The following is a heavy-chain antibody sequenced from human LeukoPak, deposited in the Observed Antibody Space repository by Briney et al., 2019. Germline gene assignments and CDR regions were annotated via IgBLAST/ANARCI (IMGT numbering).Heavy chain of an antibody. J-gene: IGHJ6*02. CDR3: VRGRNLDCSGGSCYYYYGMDV. CDR1: GFTFGTYS. Sequence: GGSLRLSCAASGFTFGTYSMNWVRQAPGKGLEWVSCISSSSTYIYYADSVKGRFTISRDNAKNSLYLQMNSLRAEDTAVYYCVRGRNLDCSGGSCYYYYGMDVWGQGTTVTVSS. V-gene: IGHV3-21*01. CDR2: ISSSSTYI. D-gene: IGHD2-15*01.